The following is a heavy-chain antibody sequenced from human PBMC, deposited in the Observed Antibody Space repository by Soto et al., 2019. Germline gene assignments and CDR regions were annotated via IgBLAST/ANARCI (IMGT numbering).Heavy chain of an antibody. D-gene: IGHD3-10*01. J-gene: IGHJ6*02. CDR3: AKGASGYYYYGMDV. Sequence: EVPLLESGGGLVQPGGSLRLSCAASGFTFSSYAMSWVRQAPGKGLEWVSAISGSGGSTYYADSVKGRFTISRDNSKNTLYLKMNSLRAEDTAVYYCAKGASGYYYYGMDVWGQGTTVTVSS. V-gene: IGHV3-23*01. CDR2: ISGSGGST. CDR1: GFTFSSYA.